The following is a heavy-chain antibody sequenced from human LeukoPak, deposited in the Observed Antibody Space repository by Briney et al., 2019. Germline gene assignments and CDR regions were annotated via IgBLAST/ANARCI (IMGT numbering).Heavy chain of an antibody. D-gene: IGHD5-12*01. CDR2: INQDGSAR. Sequence: GGSLRLSCAASGLTFNSYWMTWVRQAPGKGLEWVANINQDGSARNYVASVKGRFTISRDNAEHSLYLQMNSLRAEDTAVYYCGRGPGYRSDYWGQGTLVTGSS. J-gene: IGHJ4*02. CDR1: GLTFNSYW. V-gene: IGHV3-7*04. CDR3: GRGPGYRSDY.